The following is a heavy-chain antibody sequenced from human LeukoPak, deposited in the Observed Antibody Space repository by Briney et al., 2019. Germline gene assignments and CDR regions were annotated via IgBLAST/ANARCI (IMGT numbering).Heavy chain of an antibody. J-gene: IGHJ4*02. V-gene: IGHV3-20*04. Sequence: GGSLRLSCAASGFKFDDYGMSWVRQVPGKGLEWVSGINWNGGSRGYADSVKGRFTISRDNAKNSLYLQMNSLRVEDTALYYCAKDLISPRSVGSSEKLDYWGQGTLVTVSS. CDR3: AKDLISPRSVGSSEKLDY. CDR1: GFKFDDYG. CDR2: INWNGGSR. D-gene: IGHD3-10*01.